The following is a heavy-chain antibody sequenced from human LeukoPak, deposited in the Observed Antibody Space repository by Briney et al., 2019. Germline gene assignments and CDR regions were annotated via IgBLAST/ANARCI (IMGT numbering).Heavy chain of an antibody. CDR2: IYYSGST. V-gene: IGHV4-59*01. J-gene: IGHJ5*01. CDR1: GGSISPYN. D-gene: IGHD3-22*01. Sequence: SETLSLTCTVSGGSISPYNWSWIRQPPGKRLEWIGYIYYSGSTNYNPSLKSRVTISVDTSKNQFSLNLSSVTAADTAVYYCARGHYDSGGYSEPLHSRGQGTLVTVSS. CDR3: ARGHYDSGGYSEPLHS.